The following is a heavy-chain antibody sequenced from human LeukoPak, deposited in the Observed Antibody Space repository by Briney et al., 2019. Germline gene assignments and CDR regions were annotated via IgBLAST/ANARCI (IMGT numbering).Heavy chain of an antibody. CDR1: GFTFSSYA. D-gene: IGHD3-10*01. J-gene: IGHJ4*02. CDR3: AKDLAITMVRGVIIYFDY. Sequence: GGSLRLSCAASGFTFSSYAMSWVRRAPGKGLEWVSAISGSGGSTYYADSVKGRFTISRDNSKNTLYLQMNSLRAEDTAVYYCAKDLAITMVRGVIIYFDYWGQGTLVTVSS. CDR2: ISGSGGST. V-gene: IGHV3-23*01.